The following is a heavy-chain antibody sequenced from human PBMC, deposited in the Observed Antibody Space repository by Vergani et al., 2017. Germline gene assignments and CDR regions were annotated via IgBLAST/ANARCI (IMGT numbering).Heavy chain of an antibody. CDR3: ARARGLAGSDYYAFGY. Sequence: QLQLQESGPGLVTPSQTLSLTCSVSGASINSGGYYWSWIRQSPGGGLEWIGYIYYSGNTYYNPSFKSRVIISVDTSKNQIYLDLNSVTAADTAVYYCARARGLAGSDYYAFGYWGQGTLVTVSS. V-gene: IGHV4-31*03. CDR2: IYYSGNT. CDR1: GASINSGGYY. D-gene: IGHD6-13*01. J-gene: IGHJ4*02.